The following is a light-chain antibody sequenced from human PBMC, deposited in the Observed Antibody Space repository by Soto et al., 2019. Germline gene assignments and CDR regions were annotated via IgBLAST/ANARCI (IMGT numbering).Light chain of an antibody. CDR2: DAS. CDR1: QDISNY. CDR3: QQYDNLQLT. V-gene: IGKV1-33*01. Sequence: DIQMTQSPSSLSASVGDRVTITCQASQDISNYLNWYQQKPGKAPKLLIYDASNLETEVQSRFSGSGSGTDFTFTISSLQPEDIATYYCQQYDNLQLTFGGGTKVEIK. J-gene: IGKJ4*01.